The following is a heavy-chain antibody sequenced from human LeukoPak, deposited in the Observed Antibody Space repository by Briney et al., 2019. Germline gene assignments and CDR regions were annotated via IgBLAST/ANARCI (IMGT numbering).Heavy chain of an antibody. V-gene: IGHV4-4*07. CDR1: GGSISSYY. Sequence: PSETLSLTCTVSGGSISSYYWSWLRQPAGKGLEWIGRIYTSGSTNYNPPLKSRVTMSVDTSKNQFSLKLSSVTAADTAVYYCARGASGSSNWYFDLWGRGTLVTVSS. J-gene: IGHJ2*01. CDR2: IYTSGST. CDR3: ARGASGSSNWYFDL. D-gene: IGHD3-22*01.